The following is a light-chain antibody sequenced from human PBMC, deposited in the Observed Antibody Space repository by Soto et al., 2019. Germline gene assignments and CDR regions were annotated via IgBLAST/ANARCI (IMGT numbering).Light chain of an antibody. CDR3: SSYTSSTTYV. CDR2: EVS. V-gene: IGLV2-14*01. Sequence: QSVLTQPASVSGSPGQSITISCTGTSSDVGGYNYVSWYQQHPGKAPKLMICEVSNRPSGVSDRFSGSKSGNTASLTLSGLQAEDEADYYCSSYTSSTTYVFGTGTKVTVL. CDR1: SSDVGGYNY. J-gene: IGLJ1*01.